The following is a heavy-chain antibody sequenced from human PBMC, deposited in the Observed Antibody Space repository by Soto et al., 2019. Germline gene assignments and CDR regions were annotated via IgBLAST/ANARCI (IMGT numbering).Heavy chain of an antibody. Sequence: QVQLVASGGGVVQPGRSLRLSCAASGFSFSHYGMHWVRQAPGRGLEWVAVISYDGNNRYYLDSVKGRFTISRDNPKNTLFLQMNSLRGEDTAVYYCAKERDNTGYPLDYWGQGTLVTVSS. CDR2: ISYDGNNR. CDR3: AKERDNTGYPLDY. D-gene: IGHD3-22*01. V-gene: IGHV3-30*18. CDR1: GFSFSHYG. J-gene: IGHJ4*02.